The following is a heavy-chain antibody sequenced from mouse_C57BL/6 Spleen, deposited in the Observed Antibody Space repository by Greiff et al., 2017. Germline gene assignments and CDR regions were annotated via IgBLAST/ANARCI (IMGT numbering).Heavy chain of an antibody. CDR1: GYTFTSYW. D-gene: IGHD2-13*01. Sequence: QVQLQQPGAELVKPGASVKLSCKASGYTFTSYWMHWVKQRPGQGLEWIGMIHPNSGSTNYNEKFKSKATLTVDKSSSTAYMQLSSLTSECSAVYYCARKTDYSSFDYWGQGTTLTVSS. V-gene: IGHV1-64*01. CDR3: ARKTDYSSFDY. J-gene: IGHJ2*01. CDR2: IHPNSGST.